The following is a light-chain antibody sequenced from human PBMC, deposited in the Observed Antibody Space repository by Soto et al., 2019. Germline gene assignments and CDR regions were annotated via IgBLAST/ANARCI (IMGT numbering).Light chain of an antibody. V-gene: IGKV1-5*01. CDR1: QSISRS. J-gene: IGKJ1*01. Sequence: DIQMTQSPSTLSASVGDRFTITFRASQSISRSLAWYQLKPGKAPTLLIYDASTLESGVPSRFSGSGSGTEFTLTISSLQPDDFATFYCQQYYNFSWTFGQGTKVDI. CDR3: QQYYNFSWT. CDR2: DAS.